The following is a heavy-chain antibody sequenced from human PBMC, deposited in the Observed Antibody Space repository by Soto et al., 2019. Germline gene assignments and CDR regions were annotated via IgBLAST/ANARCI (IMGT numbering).Heavy chain of an antibody. J-gene: IGHJ4*02. CDR3: AKNSGYDYYDSSGIDY. Sequence: EVQLLESGGGLVQPGGSLRLSCAASGFTFSSYAMSWVRQAPGKGLEWVSAISGSGGSTYYADSVKGRITISRDSSSNTLYLQMNILRAEDTAVYFCAKNSGYDYYDSSGIDYWGQGTLVTVSS. CDR2: ISGSGGST. CDR1: GFTFSSYA. V-gene: IGHV3-23*01. D-gene: IGHD3-22*01.